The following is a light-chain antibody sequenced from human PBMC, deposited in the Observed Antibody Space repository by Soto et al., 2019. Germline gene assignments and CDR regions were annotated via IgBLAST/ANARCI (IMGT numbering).Light chain of an antibody. J-gene: IGKJ1*01. Sequence: EIVMTQSPATLSVSPGERATLSCRASQSVSSNLAWYQQKPGQAPRLLIYGASTRATGIPARFSGSGSGTEFTLTICSLQSEDFAVSYCQQYNNWPFPSWTFGQGTKVEIK. CDR1: QSVSSN. CDR2: GAS. V-gene: IGKV3-15*01. CDR3: QQYNNWPFPSWT.